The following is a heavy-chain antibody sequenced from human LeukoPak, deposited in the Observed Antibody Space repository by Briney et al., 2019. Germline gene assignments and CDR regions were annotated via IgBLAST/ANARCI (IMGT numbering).Heavy chain of an antibody. CDR2: INHNGNVN. J-gene: IGHJ6*02. V-gene: IGHV3-7*03. CDR1: GFTFSSYW. Sequence: GGSLRLSCAASGFTFSSYWMNWARQAPGKGLEWVASINHNGNVNYYVDSVKGRFTISRDNSKNTLYLQMNSLRAEDTAVYYCAKVESSGWYGYYYGMDVWGQGTTVTVSS. D-gene: IGHD6-19*01. CDR3: AKVESSGWYGYYYGMDV.